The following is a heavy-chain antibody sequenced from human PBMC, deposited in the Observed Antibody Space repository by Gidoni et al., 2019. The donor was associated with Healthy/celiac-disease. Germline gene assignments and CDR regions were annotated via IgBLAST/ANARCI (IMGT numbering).Heavy chain of an antibody. V-gene: IGHV4-30-2*01. CDR3: ASGAVERDYGMDV. Sequence: QLQLQESGSGLVKPSQTLSLTCAVSGSSISSGGYSWTWIRPPPGKGLEWIVYIYQSGSTYYNPSLKSRVTISVDRSKNQFSLKLSSVTAADTAVYYCASGAVERDYGMDVWGQGTTVTVSS. CDR2: IYQSGST. D-gene: IGHD1-1*01. J-gene: IGHJ6*02. CDR1: GSSISSGGYS.